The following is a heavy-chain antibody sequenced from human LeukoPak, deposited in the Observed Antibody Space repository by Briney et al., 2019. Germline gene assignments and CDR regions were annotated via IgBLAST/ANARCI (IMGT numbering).Heavy chain of an antibody. CDR2: YIPMFGTA. J-gene: IGHJ4*02. D-gene: IGHD1-26*01. CDR3: AGAFRKWALSF. V-gene: IGHV1-69*01. Sequence: SVNVSCKASLGTLSKYVISWVRQAPGQGLEWMGGYIPMFGTANYAQNFQNRVTITADESTSTFSMEVSSLRPEDTAVYLCAGAFRKWALSFWGQGTLVTVSS. CDR1: LGTLSKYV.